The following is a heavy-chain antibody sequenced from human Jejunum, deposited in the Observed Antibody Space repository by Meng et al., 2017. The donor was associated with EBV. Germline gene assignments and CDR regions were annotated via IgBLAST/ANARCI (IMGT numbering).Heavy chain of an antibody. CDR1: GYTFTSSG. CDR2: INTNTGYP. V-gene: IGHV7-4-1*02. D-gene: IGHD2-8*02. Sequence: QVQWGQSGSDLKKPGASVKVDCKASGYTFTSSGINWVRQAPGQGLEWMGWINTNTGYPTYAQDFTGRFVFSLDTSVSTAYLQITSLSTEDNAVYYCARVRPGGGWFDPWGQGTLVTVSS. CDR3: ARVRPGGGWFDP. J-gene: IGHJ5*02.